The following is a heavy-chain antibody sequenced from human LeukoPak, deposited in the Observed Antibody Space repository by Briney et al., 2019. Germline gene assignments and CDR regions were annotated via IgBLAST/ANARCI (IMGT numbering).Heavy chain of an antibody. D-gene: IGHD3-10*01. CDR1: GGSLSNYY. CDR2: INHSGST. J-gene: IGHJ5*02. Sequence: SETLSLTCAVSGGSLSNYYWSWIRHPPGTGLEWIGEINHSGSTKFNPSLKSRVTILVDMSKSQFSLELRSVTAADTAVYYCARGPASGSDFAWFDPWGQGTLVTVSS. V-gene: IGHV4-34*01. CDR3: ARGPASGSDFAWFDP.